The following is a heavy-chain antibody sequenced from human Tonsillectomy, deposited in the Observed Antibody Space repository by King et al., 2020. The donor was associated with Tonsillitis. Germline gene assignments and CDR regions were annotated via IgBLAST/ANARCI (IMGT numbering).Heavy chain of an antibody. CDR3: ARGLETFGDFLDY. CDR2: INHSGST. CDR1: GGSFSGYY. V-gene: IGHV4-34*01. D-gene: IGHD3-10*01. J-gene: IGHJ4*02. Sequence: QVQLQQWGAGLLKPSETLSLTCAVYGGSFSGYYWSWIRQPPGKGLEWIGEINHSGSTNYNPSLKSRVTISVDTSKKQLYLKLSSVTAADTAVYYCARGLETFGDFLDYWGQGALVTVSS.